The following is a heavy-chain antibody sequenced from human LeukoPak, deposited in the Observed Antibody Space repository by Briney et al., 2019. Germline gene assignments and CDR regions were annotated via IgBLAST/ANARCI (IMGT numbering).Heavy chain of an antibody. Sequence: PAGSLRLSCAASGFPLSSYSINWVRQAPGKGLEWVSYISSSGSAIYYVDSVKGRLTVSRDNAKNSLFLQMNSPRAEDTAVYYCVRVKGSYFDYWGQGALVTVSS. J-gene: IGHJ4*02. CDR1: GFPLSSYS. CDR3: VRVKGSYFDY. V-gene: IGHV3-48*01. D-gene: IGHD2-15*01. CDR2: ISSSGSAI.